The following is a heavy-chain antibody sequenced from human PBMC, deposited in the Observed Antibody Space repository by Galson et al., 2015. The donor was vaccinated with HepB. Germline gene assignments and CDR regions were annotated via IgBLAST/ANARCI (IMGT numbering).Heavy chain of an antibody. CDR2: ISYDGRNK. CDR1: GFTFNNYA. CDR3: ARVADSHYGDRTHFDS. J-gene: IGHJ4*02. Sequence: SLRLSCAASGFTFNNYALHWVRQAPGKGLEWVALISYDGRNKYYADSVKGRFTVSRDNVRNSISLQMNRLSVEDTAIYYCARVADSHYGDRTHFDSWGQGALVTVSS. D-gene: IGHD4-17*01. V-gene: IGHV3-30*04.